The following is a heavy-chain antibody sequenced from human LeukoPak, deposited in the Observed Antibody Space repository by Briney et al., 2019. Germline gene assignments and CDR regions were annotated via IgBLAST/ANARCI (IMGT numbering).Heavy chain of an antibody. Sequence: GGSLRLSCAASGSTFSSYSMNWVRQAPGKGLEWVSSISSSSSYIYYADSVKGRFTISRDNAKNSLYLQMNSLRAEDTAVYYCARDSQVVVAATPGYWYFDLWGRGTLVTVSS. CDR3: ARDSQVVVAATPGYWYFDL. D-gene: IGHD2-15*01. V-gene: IGHV3-21*01. J-gene: IGHJ2*01. CDR1: GSTFSSYS. CDR2: ISSSSSYI.